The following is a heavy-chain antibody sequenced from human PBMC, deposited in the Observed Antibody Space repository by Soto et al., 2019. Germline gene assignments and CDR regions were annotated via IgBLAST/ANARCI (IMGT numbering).Heavy chain of an antibody. D-gene: IGHD3-16*02. CDR2: INHSGST. CDR1: GGSFSGYY. J-gene: IGHJ4*02. CDR3: ARGPKVWGSYRRDY. Sequence: QVQLQQWGAGLLKPSETLSLTCAVYGGSFSGYYWSWIRQPPGKGLEWIGEINHSGSTNYNPSLKRRVTLSVDTSKNQFSLELSSVTAADTAEYYCARGPKVWGSYRRDYWGQGTLVTVSS. V-gene: IGHV4-34*01.